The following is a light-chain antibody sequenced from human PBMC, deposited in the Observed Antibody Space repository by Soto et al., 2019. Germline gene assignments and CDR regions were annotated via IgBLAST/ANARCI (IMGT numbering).Light chain of an antibody. Sequence: QSVLTQPPSVSAAPGQEVTISCSGSSSNVGHNSVSWYQQLPGTAPKLLIYDNNERPSGIPARFSGSKSGNTASLTISGLQAEDEADYYCSSYTSSSTYVFGTGTKVTVL. CDR3: SSYTSSSTYV. CDR2: DNN. J-gene: IGLJ1*01. V-gene: IGLV1-51*01. CDR1: SSNVGHNS.